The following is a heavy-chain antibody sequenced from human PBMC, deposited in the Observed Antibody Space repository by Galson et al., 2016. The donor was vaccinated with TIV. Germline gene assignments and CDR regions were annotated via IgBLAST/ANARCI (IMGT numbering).Heavy chain of an antibody. D-gene: IGHD3-22*01. J-gene: IGHJ4*02. V-gene: IGHV1-8*01. Sequence: SVKVSCKAFGYTFTSFDISWIRQAPGQGLEWMGWMSPSNGNTGYAQKFRGRITMTRHPSTTTVYMELSGLTSEDTVVYYCARGHYYESSGYSFDFWGQGTLVTVSS. CDR3: ARGHYYESSGYSFDF. CDR2: MSPSNGNT. CDR1: GYTFTSFD.